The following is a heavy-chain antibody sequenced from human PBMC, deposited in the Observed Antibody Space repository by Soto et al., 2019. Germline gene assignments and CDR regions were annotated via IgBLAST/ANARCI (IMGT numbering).Heavy chain of an antibody. CDR3: ARGIGYCSSINCYSSRRLRFDS. J-gene: IGHJ4*02. D-gene: IGHD2-2*01. Sequence: QVQLQQWGAGLLKPSEILSLTCAVYGGSFSGYYWTWIRQSPEKGLEWIGEVNHSGTTYYNPSLKTRVTISVHTPKNQFSLKMSSVTAADTAVYYCARGIGYCSSINCYSSRRLRFDSWGQGTLVTVSS. CDR1: GGSFSGYY. V-gene: IGHV4-34*01. CDR2: VNHSGTT.